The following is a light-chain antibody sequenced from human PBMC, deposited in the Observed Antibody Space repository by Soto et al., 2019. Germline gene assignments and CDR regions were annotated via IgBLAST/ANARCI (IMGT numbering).Light chain of an antibody. J-gene: IGKJ2*01. CDR1: QSVSSSY. CDR3: QQYVSSPYT. V-gene: IGKV3-20*01. CDR2: GAS. Sequence: EIVLTQSPGTLSLSPGERATLSCRASQSVSSSYLAWCQQKPGQAPRLLIYGASSRATGIPDRFSGSGSGTDFTLTISRLEPEDFAVYYCQQYVSSPYTFGQGTKLEIK.